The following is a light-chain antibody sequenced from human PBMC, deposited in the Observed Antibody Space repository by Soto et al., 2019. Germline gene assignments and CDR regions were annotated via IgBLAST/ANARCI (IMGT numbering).Light chain of an antibody. J-gene: IGKJ1*01. CDR2: GAS. V-gene: IGKV3-20*01. Sequence: EIVLTQSPGTLSLSPGERATLSCRASQSISGTFLAWYQHKPGQAPRVLIYGASRRATGIPDRFSGSGSGTDFTLTISRLETEDFALYCCQKYDSGWTFGQGTKVEMK. CDR3: QKYDSGWT. CDR1: QSISGTF.